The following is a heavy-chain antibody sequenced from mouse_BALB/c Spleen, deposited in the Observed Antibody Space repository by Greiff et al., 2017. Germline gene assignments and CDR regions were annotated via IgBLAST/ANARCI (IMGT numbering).Heavy chain of an antibody. D-gene: IGHD2-3*01. Sequence: VQLQQSGAELAKPGASVKMSCKASGYTFTSYWMHWVKQRPGQGLEWIGYINPSTGYTEYNQKFKDKATLTADKSSSTAYMQLSSLTSEDSAVYYCARGGETYDGYFPYAMDYWGQGTSVTVSS. CDR3: ARGGETYDGYFPYAMDY. J-gene: IGHJ4*01. V-gene: IGHV1-7*01. CDR1: GYTFTSYW. CDR2: INPSTGYT.